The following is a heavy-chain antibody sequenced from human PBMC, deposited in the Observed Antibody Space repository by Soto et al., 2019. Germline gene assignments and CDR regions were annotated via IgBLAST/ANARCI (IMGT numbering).Heavy chain of an antibody. V-gene: IGHV3-33*01. Sequence: GGSLRLSCAASGFTFSSYGMHWVRQAPGKGLEWVAVIWYDGSNKYYADSVKGRFTISRDNSKNTLYLQMSSLRAEDTAVYYCARDPTVAGPYYFDYWGQGTLVTVSS. CDR2: IWYDGSNK. D-gene: IGHD4-4*01. J-gene: IGHJ4*02. CDR3: ARDPTVAGPYYFDY. CDR1: GFTFSSYG.